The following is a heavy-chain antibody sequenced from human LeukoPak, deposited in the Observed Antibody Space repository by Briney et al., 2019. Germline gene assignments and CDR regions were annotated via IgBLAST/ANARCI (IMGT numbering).Heavy chain of an antibody. J-gene: IGHJ4*02. V-gene: IGHV3-23*01. CDR2: ISGSGGST. CDR3: AKETTVTTHGGPYYFDY. Sequence: PGGSLRLSCAASGFTFSSYAMSWVRQAPGKGLEWVSAISGSGGSTYYADSVKGRFTISRDNSKNTLYLQMNSLRAEDTAVYYCAKETTVTTHGGPYYFDYWGQGTLVTVSS. D-gene: IGHD4-17*01. CDR1: GFTFSSYA.